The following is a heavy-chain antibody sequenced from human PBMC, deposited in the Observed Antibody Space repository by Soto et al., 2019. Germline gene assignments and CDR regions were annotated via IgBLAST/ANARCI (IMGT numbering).Heavy chain of an antibody. CDR2: ITDTGGDA. D-gene: IGHD3-16*01. CDR3: AKAGGCYAL. CDR1: GITFGSRA. Sequence: EVQLLESGGDLIQPGGSLRLSCVASGITFGSRAMSWVRQAPGEGLEWVSTITDTGGDAKYADSVRGRFTISRDNSKNTLYLRMNSLRAEDTAVYYCAKAGGCYALWGQGTLVTVSS. V-gene: IGHV3-23*01. J-gene: IGHJ4*02.